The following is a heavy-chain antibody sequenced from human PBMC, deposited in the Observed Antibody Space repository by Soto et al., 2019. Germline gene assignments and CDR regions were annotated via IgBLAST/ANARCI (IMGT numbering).Heavy chain of an antibody. D-gene: IGHD3-16*02. Sequence: SVKVSCKASGFTFTSSAMQWVRQARGQRLEWIGWIVVGSGNTNYAQKFQERVTITRDMSTSTAYMELSSLRSEDTAVYYCAASLYDYIGGSYLYGPIGSFDDWGQGNLVTVSS. CDR3: AASLYDYIGGSYLYGPIGSFDD. V-gene: IGHV1-58*02. J-gene: IGHJ4*02. CDR1: GFTFTSSA. CDR2: IVVGSGNT.